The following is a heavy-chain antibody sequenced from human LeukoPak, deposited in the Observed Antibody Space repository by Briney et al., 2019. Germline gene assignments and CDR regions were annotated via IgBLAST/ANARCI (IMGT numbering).Heavy chain of an antibody. CDR2: ISSSSSYI. CDR1: GFTFNSYS. CDR3: ARVAPLFDIVVVPAASDY. J-gene: IGHJ4*02. D-gene: IGHD2-2*01. V-gene: IGHV3-21*01. Sequence: GGSLRLSCAASGFTFNSYSMNRVRQAPGKGLEWVSSISSSSSYIYYADSVKGRFTISRDNAKNSLYLQMNSLRAEDTAVYYCARVAPLFDIVVVPAASDYWGQGTLVTVSS.